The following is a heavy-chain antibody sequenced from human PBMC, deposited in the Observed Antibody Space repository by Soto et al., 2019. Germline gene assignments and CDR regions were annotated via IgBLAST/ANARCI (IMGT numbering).Heavy chain of an antibody. V-gene: IGHV4-31*03. CDR3: XRGRXSSSWPKSPXYYGMDV. D-gene: IGHD6-13*01. J-gene: IGHJ6*02. Sequence: SETLSLTCTVSGGSISSGXYXXSXIRQHPGKGLEXXGYIYYSGRTYYNPSLKSRVTISVDTSKNQFSLKLGSVTAADTAVYYCXRGRXSSSWPKSPXYYGMDVWGQGTTVTVSS. CDR2: IYYSGRT. CDR1: GGSISSGXYX.